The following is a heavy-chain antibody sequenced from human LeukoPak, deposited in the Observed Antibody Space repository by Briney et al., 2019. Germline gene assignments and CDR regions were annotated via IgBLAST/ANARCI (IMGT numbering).Heavy chain of an antibody. Sequence: GGSLRLSCAASGFSFSDYYMIWIRQAPGKGLQWLSYISGDSSYTNYADSVKGRVTISRDNAKNSLYLEMNSLRAEDTAVYYCARDSLRPFDYWGQGTLVTVSS. V-gene: IGHV3-11*06. CDR2: ISGDSSYT. J-gene: IGHJ4*02. CDR3: ARDSLRPFDY. CDR1: GFSFSDYY. D-gene: IGHD3-16*01.